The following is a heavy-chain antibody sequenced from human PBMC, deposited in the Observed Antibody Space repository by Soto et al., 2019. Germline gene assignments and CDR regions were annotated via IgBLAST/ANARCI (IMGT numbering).Heavy chain of an antibody. CDR2: ISYDGSNK. CDR3: AKDLQPPNWNDFGTPSDI. Sequence: GGSLRLSCAASGFTFSSYGMHWVRQAPGKGLEWVAVISYDGSNKYYADSVKGRFTISRDNSKNTLYLQMNSLRAEDTAVYYCAKDLQPPNWNDFGTPSDIWGQGTMVTVSS. J-gene: IGHJ3*02. V-gene: IGHV3-30*18. D-gene: IGHD1-1*01. CDR1: GFTFSSYG.